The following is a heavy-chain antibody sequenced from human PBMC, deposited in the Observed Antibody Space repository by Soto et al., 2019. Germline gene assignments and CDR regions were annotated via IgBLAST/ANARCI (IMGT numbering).Heavy chain of an antibody. V-gene: IGHV3-23*01. J-gene: IGHJ4*02. CDR2: ISGSGGST. CDR1: GFTFSSYA. Sequence: EVQLLESGGGLVQPGGSLRLSCAASGFTFSSYAMSWVRQSPGKGLERVSVISGSGGSTYYADSVKGRFTISRDNSKNTLFRQMNSLRAEDTAVYYCAKRGSGSYYDYWGQGTLVTVSS. D-gene: IGHD3-10*01. CDR3: AKRGSGSYYDY.